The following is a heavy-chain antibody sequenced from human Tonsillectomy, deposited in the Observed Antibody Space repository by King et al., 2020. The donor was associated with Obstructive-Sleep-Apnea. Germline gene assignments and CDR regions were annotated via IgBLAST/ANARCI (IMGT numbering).Heavy chain of an antibody. CDR1: GYNFISYW. V-gene: IGHV5-10-1*01. J-gene: IGHJ6*02. D-gene: IGHD3-22*01. CDR3: ARQWYYDTSAYYPPQSQYYYYGMDV. CDR2: IDPSDSYS. Sequence: VQLVESGAEVKKPGESLRISCKGSGYNFISYWISWVRQVPGKGLEWMGRIDPSDSYSNYSPSFQGHVTFSADKSISTAYLQWSSLKASDTAVYYCARQWYYDTSAYYPPQSQYYYYGMDVWGQGTTVTVSS.